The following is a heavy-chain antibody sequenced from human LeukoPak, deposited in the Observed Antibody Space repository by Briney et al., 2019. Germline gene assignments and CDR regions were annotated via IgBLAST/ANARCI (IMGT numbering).Heavy chain of an antibody. D-gene: IGHD6-13*01. CDR2: IYSGGST. Sequence: GGSLRLSCAASGFTVSSNYMSWVRQAPGKGLEWVSVIYSGGSTYYADSVKGRFTISRDNSKNTLYLQMNSLRAEDTAVYYCARGAGYSSSWYFPPDSTLDYWGQGTLVTVSS. V-gene: IGHV3-66*01. CDR1: GFTVSSNY. J-gene: IGHJ4*02. CDR3: ARGAGYSSSWYFPPDSTLDY.